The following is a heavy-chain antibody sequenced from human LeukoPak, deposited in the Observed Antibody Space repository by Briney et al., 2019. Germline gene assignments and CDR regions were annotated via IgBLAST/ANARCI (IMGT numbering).Heavy chain of an antibody. CDR2: IYSGGNT. Sequence: GGSLRLSCTVSGFTVSSNSWSWVRQAPGKGLEWVSFIYSGGNTHYSDSVKGRFTLSRDNSKNTLYLQMNSLRAEDTALYYCAKRRYDSSGHFDSWGQGTLVTVSS. D-gene: IGHD3-22*01. J-gene: IGHJ4*02. V-gene: IGHV3-53*01. CDR3: AKRRYDSSGHFDS. CDR1: GFTVSSNS.